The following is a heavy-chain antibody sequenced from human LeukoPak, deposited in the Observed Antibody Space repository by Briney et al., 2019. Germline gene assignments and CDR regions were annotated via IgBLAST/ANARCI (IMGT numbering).Heavy chain of an antibody. D-gene: IGHD3-10*01. V-gene: IGHV1-18*01. CDR1: GYTFSTYG. J-gene: IGHJ3*01. CDR3: ARDLYYYGSGSSYDVFDV. Sequence: GASVKVSCKASGYTFSTYGISWVRQAPGQGREWMGWISAYKGNTYYAQKLQGRVTMTTDTSTSTAYMELRSLRSDDTAIYYCARDLYYYGSGSSYDVFDVWGQGTMVTVSS. CDR2: ISAYKGNT.